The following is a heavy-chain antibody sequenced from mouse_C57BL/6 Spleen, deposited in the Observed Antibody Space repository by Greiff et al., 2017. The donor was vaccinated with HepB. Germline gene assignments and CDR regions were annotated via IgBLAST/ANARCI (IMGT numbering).Heavy chain of an antibody. CDR3: ARRGITGAMDY. J-gene: IGHJ4*01. CDR1: GYTFTDYY. CDR2: INPNNGGT. V-gene: IGHV1-26*01. D-gene: IGHD2-4*01. Sequence: EVQLQQSGPELVKPGASVKISCKASGYTFTDYYMNWVKQSHGKSLEWIGDINPNNGGTSYNQKFKGKATLTVDKSSSTAYMELRSLTSEDSAVYYCARRGITGAMDYWGQGTSVAVSS.